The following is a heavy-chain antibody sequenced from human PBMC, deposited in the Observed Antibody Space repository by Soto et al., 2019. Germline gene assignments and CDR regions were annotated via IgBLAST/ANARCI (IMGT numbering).Heavy chain of an antibody. CDR1: GGSVISGSDY. CDR2: IYYSGST. V-gene: IGHV4-61*01. J-gene: IGHJ5*02. Sequence: QVQLQESGPGLVKPSETLSLTCTVSGGSVISGSDYWSWIRQPPGKGLEWIGYIYYSGSTKYNPSLKSRVTISIDTSKHQFSLKLTSVTAADTAVYYCARQVFGDDPLQVGVSWFDPWGQGNLVTVSS. D-gene: IGHD4-17*01. CDR3: ARQVFGDDPLQVGVSWFDP.